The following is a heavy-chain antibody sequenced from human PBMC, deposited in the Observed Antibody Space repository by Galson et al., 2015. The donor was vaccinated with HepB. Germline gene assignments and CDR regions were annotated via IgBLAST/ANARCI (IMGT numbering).Heavy chain of an antibody. D-gene: IGHD3-9*01. V-gene: IGHV3-30*04. Sequence: SLRLSCAASRFTFSSYAMHWVRQAPGKGLEWVAVISYDGSNKYYADSVKGRFTISRDNSKNTLYLQMNSLRAEDTAVYYCARPRGRYFDWLSDWAFDYWGQGTLVTVSS. J-gene: IGHJ4*02. CDR3: ARPRGRYFDWLSDWAFDY. CDR1: RFTFSSYA. CDR2: ISYDGSNK.